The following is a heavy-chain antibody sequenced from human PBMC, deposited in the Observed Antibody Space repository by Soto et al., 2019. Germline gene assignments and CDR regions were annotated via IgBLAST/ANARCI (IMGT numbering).Heavy chain of an antibody. D-gene: IGHD3-22*01. V-gene: IGHV1-69*06. Sequence: GASVKVSCKVSRGAFSSYAISWLRHAPEQGLEWMGGIIPIFGTANYAQKFQGRVTITADKSTSTAYMELSSRRSEDTAVYYCAGHPTMIVVVISTEGIDVWGQGTTVTVSS. CDR3: AGHPTMIVVVISTEGIDV. CDR1: RGAFSSYA. J-gene: IGHJ6*02. CDR2: IIPIFGTA.